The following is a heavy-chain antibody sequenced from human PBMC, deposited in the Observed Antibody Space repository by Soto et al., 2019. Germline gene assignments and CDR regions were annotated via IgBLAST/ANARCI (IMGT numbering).Heavy chain of an antibody. V-gene: IGHV3-11*01. D-gene: IGHD3-22*01. CDR2: IVSSGSTI. CDR3: ARDLGYYDSSGYFDY. CDR1: GFTFSDYY. Sequence: GGSLRLSCASSGFTFSDYYMSWIRQAPGKGLEWISYIVSSGSTIYYADSVKGRFTISRDNAKNSLYLKMNSLRAEDTAVYYCARDLGYYDSSGYFDYWGQGALVTVSS. J-gene: IGHJ4*02.